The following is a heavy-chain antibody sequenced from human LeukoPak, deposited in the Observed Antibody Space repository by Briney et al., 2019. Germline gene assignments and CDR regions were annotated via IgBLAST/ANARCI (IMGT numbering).Heavy chain of an antibody. J-gene: IGHJ4*02. CDR2: VYYSGGT. CDR3: ARDYDFWSGYYDY. Sequence: SETLSLTCTISGGSISNYYWSWVRQPPGKGLEWIGYVYYSGGTDYNPSLKSRLTMSIDTSKNQFSLKLSSVTAADTAVYYCARDYDFWSGYYDYWGQGTLVTVSS. V-gene: IGHV4-59*01. CDR1: GGSISNYY. D-gene: IGHD3-3*01.